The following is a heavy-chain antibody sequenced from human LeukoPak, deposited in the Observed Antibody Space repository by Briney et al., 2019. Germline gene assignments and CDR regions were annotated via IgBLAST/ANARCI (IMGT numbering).Heavy chain of an antibody. V-gene: IGHV3-21*04. CDR3: AKDSRYSGSYRTSDY. CDR1: GFTFSSYS. CDR2: ISSSSSYI. J-gene: IGHJ4*02. Sequence: TGGSLRLSCAASGFTFSSYSMNWVRQAPGKGLEWVSSISSSSSYIYYADSVKGRFTISRDNSKNTLYLQMNSLSAEDTAVYYCAKDSRYSGSYRTSDYWGQGTLVTVSS. D-gene: IGHD1-26*01.